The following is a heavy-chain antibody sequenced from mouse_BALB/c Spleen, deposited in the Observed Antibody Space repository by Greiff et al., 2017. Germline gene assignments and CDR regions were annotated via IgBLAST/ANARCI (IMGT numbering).Heavy chain of an antibody. V-gene: IGHV1S56*01. CDR2: IYPGNVNT. CDR3: ARGYYIASFAY. Sequence: QVQLQQSGPELVKPGASVRISCKASGYTFTSYYIHWVKQRPGQGLEWIGWIYPGNVNTKYNEKFKGKATLTADKSSSTAYMQLSSLTSEDSAVYYCARGYYIASFAYWGQGTLVTVSA. D-gene: IGHD2-12*01. CDR1: GYTFTSYY. J-gene: IGHJ3*01.